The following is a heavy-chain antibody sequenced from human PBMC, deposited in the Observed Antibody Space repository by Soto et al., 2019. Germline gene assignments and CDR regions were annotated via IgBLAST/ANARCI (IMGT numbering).Heavy chain of an antibody. CDR3: ARERSRYDRSGYYRPDY. Sequence: QVQLVQSGAEVKKPGSSVKVSCKVSGDTFSTYSISWVRQAPGQELEWLGGIIPILGTPSYAQRFQDRVPSTASKSTSTAYMEVGSLRSEDTAVYYCARERSRYDRSGYYRPDYWGQGTLVTVSS. V-gene: IGHV1-69*06. J-gene: IGHJ4*02. D-gene: IGHD3-22*01. CDR2: IIPILGTP. CDR1: GDTFSTYS.